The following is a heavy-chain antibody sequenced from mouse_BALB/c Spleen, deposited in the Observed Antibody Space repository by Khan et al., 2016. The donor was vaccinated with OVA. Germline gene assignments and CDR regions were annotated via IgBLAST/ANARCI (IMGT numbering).Heavy chain of an antibody. V-gene: IGHV5-4*02. D-gene: IGHD1-1*02. Sequence: EVELVESGGGLVKPGGSLKLSCAASGFTFSDYYMYWVRQTPEKRLEWVATISDGGSATYYPDRVKGRFTIPRANAKNTLYRQMSILKTEDAARYDCARASYGAVAYWGQGTLVTVSA. CDR2: ISDGGSAT. J-gene: IGHJ3*01. CDR3: ARASYGAVAY. CDR1: GFTFSDYY.